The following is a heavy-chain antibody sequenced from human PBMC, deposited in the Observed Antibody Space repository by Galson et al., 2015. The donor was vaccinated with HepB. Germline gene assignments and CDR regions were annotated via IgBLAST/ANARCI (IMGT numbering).Heavy chain of an antibody. D-gene: IGHD6-13*01. CDR1: GFTVSSNY. Sequence: SLRLSCAASGFTVSSNYMSWVRQAPGEGLEWVSVIYSGGSTYYADSVKGRFTISRDNSKNTLYLQMNSLRAEDTAVYYCARGPGIAAAGTDYWGQGTLVTVSS. V-gene: IGHV3-66*01. J-gene: IGHJ4*02. CDR2: IYSGGST. CDR3: ARGPGIAAAGTDY.